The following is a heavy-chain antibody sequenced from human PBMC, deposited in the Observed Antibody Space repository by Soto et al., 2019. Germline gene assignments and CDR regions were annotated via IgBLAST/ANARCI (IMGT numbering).Heavy chain of an antibody. CDR3: ARAAEDYDSSGYYSYFDY. D-gene: IGHD3-22*01. CDR2: INPNSGGT. CDR1: GYTFTGYY. J-gene: IGHJ4*02. Sequence: ASVKVSCKASGYTFTGYYMHWVRQAPGQGLEWMGWINPNSGGTNYAQKFQGRVTMTRDTSISTAYMELSRLRSDDTAVYYCARAAEDYDSSGYYSYFDYWGQGNLVTV. V-gene: IGHV1-2*02.